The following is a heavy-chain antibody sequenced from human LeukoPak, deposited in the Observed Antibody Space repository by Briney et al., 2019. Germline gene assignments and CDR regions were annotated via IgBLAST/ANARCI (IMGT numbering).Heavy chain of an antibody. CDR3: ARDRVHTRGYCSSTSCYPFYWFDP. CDR2: IIPIFGTA. CDR1: GGTFSSYA. V-gene: IGHV1-69*01. Sequence: SVKVSCKASGGTFSSYAISWVRQAPGQGLEWMGGIIPIFGTANYAQKFQGRVTITADESTSTAYLELSSLRSEDTAVYYCARDRVHTRGYCSSTSCYPFYWFDPWGQGTLVTVSS. J-gene: IGHJ5*02. D-gene: IGHD2-2*01.